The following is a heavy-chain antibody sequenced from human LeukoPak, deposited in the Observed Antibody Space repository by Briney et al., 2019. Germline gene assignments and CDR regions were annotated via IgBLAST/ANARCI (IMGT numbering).Heavy chain of an antibody. J-gene: IGHJ3*02. D-gene: IGHD2-15*01. CDR3: ARESNCSGGSCYEKGAFDI. CDR2: ISPSGDAT. Sequence: PGGTLRLSCAASGFIFSSHGMNWVRQAPGKGLEWVSGISPSGDATFYADSVKGRFTISRDNAKNTLYLQMNSLRAEDTAVYYCARESNCSGGSCYEKGAFDIWGQGTMVNVSS. V-gene: IGHV3-23*01. CDR1: GFIFSSHG.